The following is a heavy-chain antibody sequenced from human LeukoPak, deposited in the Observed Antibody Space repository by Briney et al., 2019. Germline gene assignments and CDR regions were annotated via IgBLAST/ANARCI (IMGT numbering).Heavy chain of an antibody. CDR1: GGSISSSSYY. Sequence: PSETLSLTCTVSGGSISSSSYYWGWIRQPPGKGLEWIGSIYYSGSTYYNPSLKSRVTISVDTSKNQFSLKLSSVTAADTAVYYCARDQFSMVRGPLDIDYWGQGTLVTVSS. CDR3: ARDQFSMVRGPLDIDY. CDR2: IYYSGST. V-gene: IGHV4-39*07. D-gene: IGHD3-10*01. J-gene: IGHJ4*02.